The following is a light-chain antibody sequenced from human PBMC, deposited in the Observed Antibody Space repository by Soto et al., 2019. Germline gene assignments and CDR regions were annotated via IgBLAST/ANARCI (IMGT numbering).Light chain of an antibody. CDR1: SGDVGHYNY. CDR3: PSYTTGRIWV. Sequence: QSALTQPASVSGSPGQSITISCTGSSGDVGHYNYVSWYQQHPGKAPKLIIYEVTNRPSDVSNRFSASKSGNTASLIISGLQAEDEADYYCPSYTTGRIWVFGGGTKVTVL. J-gene: IGLJ3*02. CDR2: EVT. V-gene: IGLV2-14*01.